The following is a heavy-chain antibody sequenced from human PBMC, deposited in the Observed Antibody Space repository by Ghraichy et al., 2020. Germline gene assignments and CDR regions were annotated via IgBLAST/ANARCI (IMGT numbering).Heavy chain of an antibody. CDR3: ARQGNCGGDCYSFLQY. Sequence: GGSPRLSCAASGFTFSNFNMNWVRQAPGKGLEWVSSISSSGTYMHYADSVKGRFTISRDNAKNSVYLQMDSLRAEDTAVYYCARQGNCGGDCYSFLQYWGQGTLVTVSS. D-gene: IGHD2-21*02. CDR2: ISSSGTYM. V-gene: IGHV3-21*01. J-gene: IGHJ4*02. CDR1: GFTFSNFN.